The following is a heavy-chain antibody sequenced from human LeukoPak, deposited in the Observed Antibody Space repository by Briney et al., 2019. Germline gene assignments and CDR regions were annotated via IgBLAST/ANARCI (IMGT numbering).Heavy chain of an antibody. CDR1: GFTFSSYW. Sequence: GGSLRLSCAASGFTFSSYWMNWARQALGKGLEWVASINHNGNVNYYVDSVKGRFTISRDNAKNSLYLQMSNLRAEDTAVYFCARGGGLDVWGQGATVTVSS. D-gene: IGHD3-16*01. CDR3: ARGGGLDV. CDR2: INHNGNVN. V-gene: IGHV3-7*03. J-gene: IGHJ6*02.